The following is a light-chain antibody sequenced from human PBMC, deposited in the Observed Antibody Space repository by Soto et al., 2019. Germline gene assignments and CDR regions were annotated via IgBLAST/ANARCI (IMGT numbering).Light chain of an antibody. V-gene: IGKV3-11*01. CDR1: LNVNSY. CDR2: DAS. J-gene: IGKJ5*01. Sequence: EIVLTQPPATLSSFPGDRVTLSCRASLNVNSYLAWYQQKPGQAPRLVIYDASNRAPGIPARFSGSGSGTEFTLTISSLQSEDFAVYFCQQYKNWPPITFGQGTRLE. CDR3: QQYKNWPPIT.